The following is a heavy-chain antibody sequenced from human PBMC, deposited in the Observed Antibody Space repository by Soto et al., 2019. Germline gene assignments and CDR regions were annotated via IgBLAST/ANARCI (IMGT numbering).Heavy chain of an antibody. V-gene: IGHV3-13*04. J-gene: IGHJ6*02. D-gene: IGHD4-17*01. Sequence: EVQLVESGGGLVQPGGSLRLSCAASGFTFSSYDMHWVRQATGKGLEWVSAISTAGDTYYPGSVKGRFTISRENAKNSLYLQMNSLRAGDTAVYYCARGGDYVSFMDVWGQGTTVTVSS. CDR1: GFTFSSYD. CDR3: ARGGDYVSFMDV. CDR2: ISTAGDT.